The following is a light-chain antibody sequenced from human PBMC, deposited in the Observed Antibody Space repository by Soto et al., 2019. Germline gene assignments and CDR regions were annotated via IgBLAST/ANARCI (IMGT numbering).Light chain of an antibody. CDR2: GAS. J-gene: IGKJ5*01. CDR3: QQSYSTPPEIA. CDR1: HSMSNC. Sequence: DIQMTQSPSTLPASVGDRVTITCRPSHSMSNCLAWYQQKPGKAPKHLISGASSLQCGVASRFSGSGSGTDFTLTISSLQPEDFATYYCQQSYSTPPEIAFGQGTRLEIK. V-gene: IGKV1-39*01.